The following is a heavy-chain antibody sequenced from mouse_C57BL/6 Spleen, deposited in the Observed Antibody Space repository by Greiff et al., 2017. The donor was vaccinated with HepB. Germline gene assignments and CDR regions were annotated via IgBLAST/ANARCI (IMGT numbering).Heavy chain of an antibody. D-gene: IGHD1-1*01. CDR2: ISSGGSYT. J-gene: IGHJ4*01. Sequence: EVKLVESGGDLVKPGGSLKLSCAASGFTFSSYGMSWVRQTPDKRLEWVATISSGGSYTYYPDSVKGRFTISRDNAKNTLYLQMSSLKSEDTAMYYCARRDTTPSMDYWGEGTSVTVSS. CDR1: GFTFSSYG. CDR3: ARRDTTPSMDY. V-gene: IGHV5-6*02.